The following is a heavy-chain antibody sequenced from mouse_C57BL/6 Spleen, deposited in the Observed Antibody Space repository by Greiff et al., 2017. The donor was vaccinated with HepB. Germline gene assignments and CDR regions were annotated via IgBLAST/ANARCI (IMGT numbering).Heavy chain of an antibody. CDR1: GFSLTSYG. V-gene: IGHV2-2*01. J-gene: IGHJ3*01. D-gene: IGHD2-5*01. CDR2: IWSGGNT. CDR3: ARPSNYACWFAY. Sequence: VQLQQSGPGLVQPSQSLSITCTVSGFSLTSYGVHWVRQSPGKGLEWLGVIWSGGNTDHNAAFITRLSISKDNSTSQVFFKMNSPQADDTAIYYGARPSNYACWFAYWGQGTLVTVSA.